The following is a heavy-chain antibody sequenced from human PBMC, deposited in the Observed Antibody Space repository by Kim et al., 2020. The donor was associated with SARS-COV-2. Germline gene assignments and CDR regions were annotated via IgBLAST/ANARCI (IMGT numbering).Heavy chain of an antibody. D-gene: IGHD6-19*01. J-gene: IGHJ4*02. CDR3: ARSGYGGGWYGDC. Sequence: YCADTVKGRFPISSDFSKNTLYLQMNRLGADDTAVYFCARSGYGGGWYGDCWGQGTLVTVSS. V-gene: IGHV3-53*01.